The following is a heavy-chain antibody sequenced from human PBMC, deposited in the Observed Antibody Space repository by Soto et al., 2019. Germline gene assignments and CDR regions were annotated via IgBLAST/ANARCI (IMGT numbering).Heavy chain of an antibody. CDR3: ARDPRYDFALGPYYYYYMDV. J-gene: IGHJ6*03. Sequence: GGSLRLSCAASGFTFSSYSMNWVRQAPGKGLEWVSYISSSSSTIYYADSVKGRLTISRGNAKNSLYLQMNSLRAEDTAVYYCARDPRYDFALGPYYYYYMDVWGKGTTVTVSS. CDR2: ISSSSSTI. D-gene: IGHD3-3*01. CDR1: GFTFSSYS. V-gene: IGHV3-48*01.